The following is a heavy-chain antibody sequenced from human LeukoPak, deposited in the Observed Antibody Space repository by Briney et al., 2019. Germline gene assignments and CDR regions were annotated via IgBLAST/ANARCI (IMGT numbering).Heavy chain of an antibody. CDR3: AREQKNYDILTGFYYYYGMDV. D-gene: IGHD3-9*01. J-gene: IGHJ6*02. Sequence: GGSLRLSCAASGFTVSSNYMNWVRQAPGKWLEWVSIIYSGGNTYYADSVSGRFTISRDNSKNTLYLQMNSLRPEDTAVYYCAREQKNYDILTGFYYYYGMDVWGQGTTVTVSS. CDR2: IYSGGNT. V-gene: IGHV3-53*01. CDR1: GFTVSSNY.